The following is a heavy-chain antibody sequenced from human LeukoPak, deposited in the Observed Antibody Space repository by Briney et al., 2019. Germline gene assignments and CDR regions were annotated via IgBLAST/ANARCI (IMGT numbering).Heavy chain of an antibody. CDR3: AVTRDGYNSHPFDY. D-gene: IGHD5-24*01. Sequence: GGSLRLSCAASGFTFSGSALHWVRQASGKGLEWVGRIRSTANGYATAYAASVKGRFTISRDDSKNTAYLQMDSLKPEDTAVYYCAVTRDGYNSHPFDYWGQGTLVTVSS. V-gene: IGHV3-73*01. CDR1: GFTFSGSA. J-gene: IGHJ4*02. CDR2: IRSTANGYAT.